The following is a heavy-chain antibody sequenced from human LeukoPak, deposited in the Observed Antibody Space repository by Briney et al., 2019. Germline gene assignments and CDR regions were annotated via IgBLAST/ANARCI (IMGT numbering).Heavy chain of an antibody. J-gene: IGHJ6*02. Sequence: SETLSLTCTVSGGSISSSSYYWGWIRQPPGKGLEWIGSIYYSGSTYYNPSLKSRVTISVDTSKYQFSLKLSSVTAADTAVYYCARLVVDTAMVYYYYYGMDVWGQGTTVTVSS. V-gene: IGHV4-39*01. CDR3: ARLVVDTAMVYYYYYGMDV. CDR2: IYYSGST. CDR1: GGSISSSSYY. D-gene: IGHD5-18*01.